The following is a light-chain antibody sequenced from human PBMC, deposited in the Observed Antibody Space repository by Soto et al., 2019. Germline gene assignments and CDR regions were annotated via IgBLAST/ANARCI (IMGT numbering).Light chain of an antibody. CDR1: SSDVGGYNY. J-gene: IGLJ1*01. V-gene: IGLV2-14*01. CDR2: EVS. Sequence: QSVLTQPASVSGSPGQSITISCTGTSSDVGGYNYVSWYQQHPGKAPKLMIYEVSNRPSGVSNRFSGSKSGNTASLTISGLRAEDEADYYCSSYTSSSGVFGTGTKLTVL. CDR3: SSYTSSSGV.